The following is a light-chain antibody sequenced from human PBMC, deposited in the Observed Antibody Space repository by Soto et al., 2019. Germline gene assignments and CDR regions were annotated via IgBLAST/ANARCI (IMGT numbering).Light chain of an antibody. CDR1: SSDVGGYNY. J-gene: IGLJ1*01. Sequence: QSALTQPASVSGSPGQSITISCTGTSSDVGGYNYVSWYQHHPGKAPKLMIYDVDNRPSGVSSRFSGSKSGNTASLTISGLQAEDEADYYCSSYTSTSTRVFGTGTKVTV. CDR3: SSYTSTSTRV. CDR2: DVD. V-gene: IGLV2-14*03.